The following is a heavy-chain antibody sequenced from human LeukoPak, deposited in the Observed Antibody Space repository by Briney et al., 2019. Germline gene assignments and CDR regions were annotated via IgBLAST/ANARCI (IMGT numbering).Heavy chain of an antibody. V-gene: IGHV4-59*01. CDR1: GGSISSYY. CDR3: ARAVDRGYGPNWAAFDI. J-gene: IGHJ3*02. CDR2: IYYSGST. Sequence: SETLSLTCTVSGGSISSYYWSWIRQPPGKGLEWIGYIYYSGSTNYNPSLKSRVTISVDTSKNQFSLKLSSVTAADTAVYYCARAVDRGYGPNWAAFDIWGQGTMVTVSS. D-gene: IGHD3-10*01.